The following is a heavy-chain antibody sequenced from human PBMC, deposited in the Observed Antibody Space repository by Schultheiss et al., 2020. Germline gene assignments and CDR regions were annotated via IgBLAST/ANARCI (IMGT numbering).Heavy chain of an antibody. Sequence: ASVKVSCKASGYTFTSYAMHWVRQAPGQRLEWMGWINPNSGGTNYAQKFQGRVTMTRDTSISTAYMELSRLRSDDTAVYYCAYYDFWSGYYTLDYWGQGTLVTVSS. CDR1: GYTFTSYA. CDR2: INPNSGGT. D-gene: IGHD3-3*01. CDR3: AYYDFWSGYYTLDY. V-gene: IGHV1-2*02. J-gene: IGHJ4*02.